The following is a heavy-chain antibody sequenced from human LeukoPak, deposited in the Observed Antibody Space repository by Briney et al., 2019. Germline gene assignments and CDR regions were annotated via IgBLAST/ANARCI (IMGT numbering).Heavy chain of an antibody. CDR3: ARDYVDTAQIGYYYYGMDV. CDR2: ISAYYGNT. V-gene: IGHV1-18*01. CDR1: GYTFTSYG. J-gene: IGHJ6*02. D-gene: IGHD5-18*01. Sequence: ASVKVSCKASGYTFTSYGISWVRQAPGQGLEWMGWISAYYGNTNYAQKLQGRVTMTTDTSTSTAYMELRSLRSDDTAVYYCARDYVDTAQIGYYYYGMDVWGQGTTVTVS.